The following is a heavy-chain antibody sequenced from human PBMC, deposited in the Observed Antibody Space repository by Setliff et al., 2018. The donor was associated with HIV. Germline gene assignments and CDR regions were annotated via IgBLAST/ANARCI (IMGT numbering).Heavy chain of an antibody. J-gene: IGHJ4*02. D-gene: IGHD5-18*01. CDR2: IWYDGSNK. Sequence: GGSLRLSCAASGCTFSDYGMHWVRQAPGKGLEWVAMIWYDGSNKYYEDSVKGRFSISRDNSKNTVHLQMNSLRDEDTAMYYCVIDYVARRSSTYGYDYWGQGTLVTVSS. CDR3: VIDYVARRSSTYGYDY. CDR1: GCTFSDYG. V-gene: IGHV3-30*02.